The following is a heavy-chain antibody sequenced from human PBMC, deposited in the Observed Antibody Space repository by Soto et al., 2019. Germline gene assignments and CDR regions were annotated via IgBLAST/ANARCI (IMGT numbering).Heavy chain of an antibody. Sequence: PAETLARTCTGSGDSTSSADYYWSWIRQTPGKGLEWIGHIFYSGTTYYNPSLKSRLTISVGTSKNHFSLRLTSVTAADTAVYYCARDLWVEPELYYYGMDVWGQGTTVTVSS. J-gene: IGHJ6*02. CDR2: IFYSGTT. CDR3: ARDLWVEPELYYYGMDV. V-gene: IGHV4-30-4*01. D-gene: IGHD1-1*01. CDR1: GDSTSSADYY.